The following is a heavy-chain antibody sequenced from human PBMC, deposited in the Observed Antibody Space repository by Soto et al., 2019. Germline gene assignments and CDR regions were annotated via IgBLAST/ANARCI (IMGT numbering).Heavy chain of an antibody. Sequence: ASVKVSCKASGYTFTSYYMYWVRQAPGQGLEWMGIINPSDGSTTYAQKFQGRVTMTRATSTSTVYMQLSSLRSEDTAVYFCARSAHIVVVAAAITYGWFDPWGPGTLVTVSS. J-gene: IGHJ5*02. D-gene: IGHD2-2*02. CDR3: ARSAHIVVVAAAITYGWFDP. CDR2: INPSDGST. CDR1: GYTFTSYY. V-gene: IGHV1-46*01.